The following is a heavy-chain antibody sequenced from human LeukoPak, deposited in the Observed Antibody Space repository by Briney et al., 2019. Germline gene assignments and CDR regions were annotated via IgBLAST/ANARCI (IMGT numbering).Heavy chain of an antibody. Sequence: PPETLSLTCTVSGGSISSDYWNWIRQPPGKGLEWIGYIYYSGSATYNPSLNNRVTISVDRSKNQFSLRLSSVTAADTAVYYCARDPEMATPYYYGMDVWGQGTTVTVS. V-gene: IGHV4-59*01. CDR1: GGSISSDY. CDR2: IYYSGSA. CDR3: ARDPEMATPYYYGMDV. J-gene: IGHJ6*02. D-gene: IGHD5-24*01.